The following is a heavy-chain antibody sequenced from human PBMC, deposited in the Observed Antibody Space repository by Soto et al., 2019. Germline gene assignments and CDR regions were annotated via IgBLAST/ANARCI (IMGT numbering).Heavy chain of an antibody. Sequence: SETLSLTCTVSGGSISSSIYYWGWIRQPPGKGLEWIGSIYYSGSTYYNPSLKSRVTISVDTSKNQFSLKLSSVTAADTAVYYCVRFLLPSDIVVVVAQGMDVWGQRTTVTVSS. J-gene: IGHJ6*02. CDR2: IYYSGST. CDR3: VRFLLPSDIVVVVAQGMDV. V-gene: IGHV4-39*01. D-gene: IGHD2-15*01. CDR1: GGSISSSIYY.